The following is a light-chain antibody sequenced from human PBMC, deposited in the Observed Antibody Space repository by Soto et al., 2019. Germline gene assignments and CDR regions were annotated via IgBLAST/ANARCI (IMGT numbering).Light chain of an antibody. J-gene: IGLJ1*01. CDR1: RSDIGDSNF. V-gene: IGLV2-14*01. CDR3: ASFRSGTILV. Sequence: QSVLTQPASVSGSPGQSVTISCTGPRSDIGDSNFISWYQHSPGKAPRLLIYEVNNRPSGVSKRFSGSKAGNTASLTISGLLADDEAHYFCASFRSGTILVFGSGTKVTVL. CDR2: EVN.